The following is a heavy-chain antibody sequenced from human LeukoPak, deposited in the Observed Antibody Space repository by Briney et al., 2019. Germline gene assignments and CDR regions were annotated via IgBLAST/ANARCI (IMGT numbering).Heavy chain of an antibody. CDR3: ARIFGGYKTSPNDY. D-gene: IGHD1-14*01. CDR2: INPGDSET. J-gene: IGHJ4*02. Sequence: GESLKISCKGSGYNFITYWVAWVRQVPGEGPECMGIINPGDSETTYSPSFQGQVTISADKSISTAYLQWSSLKASDTAMCYCARIFGGYKTSPNDYWGQGTLVTVSS. V-gene: IGHV5-51*01. CDR1: GYNFITYW.